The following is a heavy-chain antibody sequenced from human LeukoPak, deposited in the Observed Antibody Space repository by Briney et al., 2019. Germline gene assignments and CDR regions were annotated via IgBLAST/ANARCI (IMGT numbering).Heavy chain of an antibody. CDR2: FDPEDGET. Sequence: GASVKVSCKVSGYTLTELSMHWVRQAPGKGLEWMGGFDPEDGETIYAQKFQGRVTMTEDTSTDTAYMELSSLRSEDTAVYYCARDRRLGTYYDILTGYYPRPDFDYWGQGTLVTVSS. D-gene: IGHD3-9*01. J-gene: IGHJ4*02. CDR3: ARDRRLGTYYDILTGYYPRPDFDY. V-gene: IGHV1-24*01. CDR1: GYTLTELS.